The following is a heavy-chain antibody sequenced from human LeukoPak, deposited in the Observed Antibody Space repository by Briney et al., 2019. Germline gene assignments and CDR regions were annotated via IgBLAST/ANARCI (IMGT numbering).Heavy chain of an antibody. CDR1: GYTFTGYY. V-gene: IGHV1-69*04. CDR2: IIPILGIA. D-gene: IGHD2-21*02. Sequence: SVKVSCKASGYTFTGYYMHWVRQAPGQGLEWMGRIIPILGIANYAQKFQGRVTITADKSTSTAYMELSSLRSEDTAVYYCARDLSLGKYCGGDCYPPDDYWGQGTLVTVSS. J-gene: IGHJ4*02. CDR3: ARDLSLGKYCGGDCYPPDDY.